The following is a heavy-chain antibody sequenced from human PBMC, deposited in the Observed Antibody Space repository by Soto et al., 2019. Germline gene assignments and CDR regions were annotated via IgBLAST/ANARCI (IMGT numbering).Heavy chain of an antibody. CDR1: GFSFNNFG. D-gene: IGHD3-10*01. Sequence: QPGGSLILSCVASGFSFNNFGMHWVRQAPGKGLEWVAVIWYDGSNKYYADSVKGRFTISRDNSKNTLYLQMSSLRAEDTAVYFCARDPSHGSGSYLDYWGQGALVTVSS. CDR2: IWYDGSNK. CDR3: ARDPSHGSGSYLDY. V-gene: IGHV3-33*01. J-gene: IGHJ4*02.